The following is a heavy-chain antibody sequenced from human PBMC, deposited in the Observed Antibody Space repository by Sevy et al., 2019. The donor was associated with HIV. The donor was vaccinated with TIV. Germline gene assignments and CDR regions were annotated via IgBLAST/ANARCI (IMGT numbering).Heavy chain of an antibody. CDR2: FDPEDGET. CDR1: GYTLTELS. D-gene: IGHD6-19*01. Sequence: ASVKASCKVSGYTLTELSMHWVRQAPGKGLEWMGGFDPEDGETIYAQKFQGRVTMTEDTSTDTAYMELSSLRSEDTAVYYCATLSIAVAGDFDYWGQGTLVTVSS. V-gene: IGHV1-24*01. CDR3: ATLSIAVAGDFDY. J-gene: IGHJ4*02.